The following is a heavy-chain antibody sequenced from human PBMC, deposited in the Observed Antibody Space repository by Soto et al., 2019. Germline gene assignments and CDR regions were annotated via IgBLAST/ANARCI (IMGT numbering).Heavy chain of an antibody. J-gene: IGHJ6*02. D-gene: IGHD2-15*01. CDR3: ATERMSQPNNPFYAMGV. Sequence: ETLSLTCSVNGESLSGYYLHWIRQSPAMGLEWIGEILQSGSTNYNPSLESRVTISVDVSKNQFSVKLNSVTAADTAVYYCATERMSQPNNPFYAMGVWGHGTTVTVSS. V-gene: IGHV4-34*12. CDR1: GESLSGYY. CDR2: ILQSGST.